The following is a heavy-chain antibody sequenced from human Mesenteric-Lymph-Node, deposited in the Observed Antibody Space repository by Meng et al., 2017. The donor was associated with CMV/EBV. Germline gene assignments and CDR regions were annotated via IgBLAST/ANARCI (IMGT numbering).Heavy chain of an antibody. D-gene: IGHD3-16*01. CDR1: AYSVSDFW. J-gene: IGHJ4*02. V-gene: IGHV5-51*01. CDR2: IHPGDSDT. CDR3: ARHGLYETMGGYDY. Sequence: SAYSVSDFWIGWVRQMPGKGLEWMGIIHPGDSDTRYSPSFQGQVTISADKSINTAYLQWSSLRASDTAIYYCARHGLYETMGGYDYWGQGTLVTVSS.